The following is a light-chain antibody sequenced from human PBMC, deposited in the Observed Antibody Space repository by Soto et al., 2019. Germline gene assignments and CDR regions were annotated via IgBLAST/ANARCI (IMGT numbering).Light chain of an antibody. CDR3: SSYTRSSTPLV. J-gene: IGLJ1*01. CDR2: EVS. V-gene: IGLV2-14*01. Sequence: QSALTQPASVSGSPGQSITISCTGTSSDVGGYNYVSWYQQHPGKAPKLMIYEVSNRPSGVSNRFSGSKSGNTASLTISGLPAEDEADYYCSSYTRSSTPLVFGSGTKVTV. CDR1: SSDVGGYNY.